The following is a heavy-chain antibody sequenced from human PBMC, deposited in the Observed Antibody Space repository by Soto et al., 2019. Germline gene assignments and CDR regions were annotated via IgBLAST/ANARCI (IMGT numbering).Heavy chain of an antibody. CDR3: ARVLGYYDSSGDYWVDAFDI. CDR1: GGSIISGGYY. CDR2: IYYSGST. D-gene: IGHD3-22*01. Sequence: SETLSLTCTVSGGSIISGGYYWIWIRQHPGKGLEWIGYIYYSGSTYYNPSLKSRVTISVDTSKNQFSLKLSSVTAADTAVYYCARVLGYYDSSGDYWVDAFDIWGQGTMVTVSS. V-gene: IGHV4-31*03. J-gene: IGHJ3*02.